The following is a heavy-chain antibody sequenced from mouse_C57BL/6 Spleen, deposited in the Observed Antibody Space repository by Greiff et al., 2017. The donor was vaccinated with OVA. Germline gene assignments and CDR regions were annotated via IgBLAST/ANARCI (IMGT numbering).Heavy chain of an antibody. D-gene: IGHD1-1*01. V-gene: IGHV1-55*01. CDR1: GYTFTSYW. CDR2: IYPGSGST. J-gene: IGHJ1*03. Sequence: QVQLQQPGAELVKPGASVKMSCKASGYTFTSYWITWVKQRPGQGLEWIGDIYPGSGSTNYNEKFKSKATLTVDTSASTAYMQLSSLTSEDSAVDYCARSDGSSPWYFDVWGTGTTVTVSS. CDR3: ARSDGSSPWYFDV.